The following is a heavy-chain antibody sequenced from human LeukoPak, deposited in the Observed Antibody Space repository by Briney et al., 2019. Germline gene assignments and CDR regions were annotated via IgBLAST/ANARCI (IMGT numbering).Heavy chain of an antibody. D-gene: IGHD6-13*01. J-gene: IGHJ3*02. CDR2: IIPIFGTA. CDR1: GGTFSSYA. Sequence: GASVKVSCKASGGTFSSYAISWVRQAPGQGLEWMGGIIPIFGTANYAQKFQGRVTITADESTSTAYMELSSLRSEDTAVYYCAKGKQQLDDAFDIWGQGTMVTVSS. CDR3: AKGKQQLDDAFDI. V-gene: IGHV1-69*13.